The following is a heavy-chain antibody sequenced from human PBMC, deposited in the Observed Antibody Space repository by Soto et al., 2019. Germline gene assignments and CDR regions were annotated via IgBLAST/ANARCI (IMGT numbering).Heavy chain of an antibody. J-gene: IGHJ4*02. CDR3: ARESLLLEREEGFDY. CDR2: IIPILGIA. CDR1: GGTFSSYT. V-gene: IGHV1-69*02. Sequence: QVQLVQSGAEVKKPGSSVKVSCKASGGTFSSYTISWVRQAPGQGLEWMGRIIPILGIANYAQKFQGRVTITTDKSTSTAYMELSSLRSEDAGVYYCARESLLLEREEGFDYWGQGNLVTVSS. D-gene: IGHD1-1*01.